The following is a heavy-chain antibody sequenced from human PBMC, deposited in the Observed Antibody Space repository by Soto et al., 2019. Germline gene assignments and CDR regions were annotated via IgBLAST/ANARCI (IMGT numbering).Heavy chain of an antibody. J-gene: IGHJ3*02. D-gene: IGHD1-1*01. Sequence: SETLSLTCTVSGGSISSGCYYWSWIRQHPGKGLEWIGYIYYSGSTNYNPSLKSRVTISVDTSKNQFSLKLSSVTAADTAVYYCARYNWGAMGAFDIWGQGTMVTVSS. CDR1: GGSISSGCYY. CDR2: IYYSGST. CDR3: ARYNWGAMGAFDI. V-gene: IGHV4-61*01.